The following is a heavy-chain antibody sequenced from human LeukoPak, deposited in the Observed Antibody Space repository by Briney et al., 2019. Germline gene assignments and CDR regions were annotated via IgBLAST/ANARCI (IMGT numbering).Heavy chain of an antibody. J-gene: IGHJ4*02. V-gene: IGHV4-31*03. CDR1: GGSISSGGYY. Sequence: SETLSLTCTVSGGSISSGGYYWSGIRQHPGKGLEWIGYIYYSGSTYYNPSLKSRVTISVDTSKNQFSLKLSSVTAADTAVYYCARASGLLPSNFDYWGQGTLVTVSS. D-gene: IGHD3-22*01. CDR2: IYYSGST. CDR3: ARASGLLPSNFDY.